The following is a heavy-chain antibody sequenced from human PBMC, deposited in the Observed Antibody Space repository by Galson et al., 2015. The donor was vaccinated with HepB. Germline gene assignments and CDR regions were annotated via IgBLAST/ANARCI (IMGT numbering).Heavy chain of an antibody. CDR1: GYAFTASH. CDR3: ARQGIAAGVD. V-gene: IGHV1-2*02. CDR2: INPNSGGT. D-gene: IGHD6-13*01. Sequence: SVKVSCKASGYAFTASHMHWVRQAPGQGLEWMGWINPNSGGTNSAQKFQGRVTLTRDTSISTAYMELSRLTSDDTAVYYCARQGIAAGVDWGQGTLVTVSS. J-gene: IGHJ4*02.